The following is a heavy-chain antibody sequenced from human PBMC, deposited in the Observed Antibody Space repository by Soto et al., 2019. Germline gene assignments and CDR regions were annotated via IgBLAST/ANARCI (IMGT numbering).Heavy chain of an antibody. D-gene: IGHD2-8*02. CDR2: IYSGGSR. CDR3: TRALPDFETTGHYIDY. CDR1: GFTVSNHY. Sequence: SLGLSCSASGFTVSNHYMTWVRQAPGKGLEWVSVIYSGGSRYYADSVKGRFAISRDHSKNTLYLQMNSLTAEDTAVYYCTRALPDFETTGHYIDYWGQGTMVTVSS. J-gene: IGHJ4*02. V-gene: IGHV3-53*01.